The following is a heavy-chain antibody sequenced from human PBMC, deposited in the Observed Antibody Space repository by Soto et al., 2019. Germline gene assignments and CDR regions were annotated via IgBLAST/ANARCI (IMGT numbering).Heavy chain of an antibody. Sequence: GGYLRLSCAASGFTFSSYGMHWVRQAPGKGLEWVAFIWYDGSNKFYADSVKGRFTISRDNSKNTLYLQMNSLRAEDTSVYYCARDTARAMVRIYYGMDVWGQGTTVTVSS. D-gene: IGHD3-10*01. CDR1: GFTFSSYG. CDR3: ARDTARAMVRIYYGMDV. CDR2: IWYDGSNK. J-gene: IGHJ6*02. V-gene: IGHV3-33*01.